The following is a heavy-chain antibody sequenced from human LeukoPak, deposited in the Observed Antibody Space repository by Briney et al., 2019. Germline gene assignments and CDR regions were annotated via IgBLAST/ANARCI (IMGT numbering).Heavy chain of an antibody. CDR1: GYTSRSYW. D-gene: IGHD2-8*01. J-gene: IGHJ4*02. CDR3: ARANLMAPETLDF. Sequence: PGGSLRLSCAASGYTSRSYWVTWVRQAPGKGLEWVAHINQDGSTKNYAGSLKGRFTISRDNAKNSLFLQMNSLRADDTAVYYCARANLMAPETLDFWGQGTLVTVSS. V-gene: IGHV3-7*01. CDR2: INQDGSTK.